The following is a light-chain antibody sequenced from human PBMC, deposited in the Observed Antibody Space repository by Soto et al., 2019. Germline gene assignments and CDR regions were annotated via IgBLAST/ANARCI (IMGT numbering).Light chain of an antibody. V-gene: IGKV3-20*01. CDR3: QQYGSSGT. CDR1: QSVSSSY. J-gene: IGKJ1*01. Sequence: EVVLTQSPATLSLSPGDRATLSCRASQSVSSSYLAWYQQKPGQAPRLLIYGASSRATGIPDRFSGSGSGTDFTLTISRLEPEDFAVYYCQQYGSSGTFGQGTKGGY. CDR2: GAS.